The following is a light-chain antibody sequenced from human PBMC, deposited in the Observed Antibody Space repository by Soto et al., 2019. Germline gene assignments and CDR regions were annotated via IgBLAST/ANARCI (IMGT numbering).Light chain of an antibody. V-gene: IGKV3-20*01. Sequence: EIVLTQSPGTLSLSPGESATLSCRASQTVGTPYLAWYQHTPGQAPRLLIYGVSSRATGIPDRFSGSGSGADFTLTISRLEPEDFAVYYCQQYGNSPITFGQGTRLEIK. J-gene: IGKJ5*01. CDR2: GVS. CDR3: QQYGNSPIT. CDR1: QTVGTPY.